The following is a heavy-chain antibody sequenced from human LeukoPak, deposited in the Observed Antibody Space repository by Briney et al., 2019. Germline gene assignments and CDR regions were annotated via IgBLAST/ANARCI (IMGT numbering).Heavy chain of an antibody. Sequence: GGSLRLSCAASGFNLSSYGMHWVRQAPGKGLEWVSYISSSGSTIYYADSVKGRFTISRDNAKNSLYLQMNSLRAEDTAVYYCARGVDYYDSSGSFDPWGQGTLVTVSS. D-gene: IGHD3-22*01. CDR2: ISSSGSTI. CDR3: ARGVDYYDSSGSFDP. V-gene: IGHV3-48*04. CDR1: GFNLSSYG. J-gene: IGHJ5*02.